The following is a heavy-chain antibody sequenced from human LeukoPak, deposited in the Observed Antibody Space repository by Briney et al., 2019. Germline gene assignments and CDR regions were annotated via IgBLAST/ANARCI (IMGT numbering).Heavy chain of an antibody. V-gene: IGHV3-9*01. Sequence: GGSLRLSCAASGFTFDDYAMHWVRQAPGKGLEWVSGISWNSGSIGYADSVKGRFTISRDNAKNSLYLQMSSLRAEDTALYYCAKDIERWLQFYFDSWGQGTLVTVSS. CDR1: GFTFDDYA. J-gene: IGHJ4*02. D-gene: IGHD5-12*01. CDR3: AKDIERWLQFYFDS. CDR2: ISWNSGSI.